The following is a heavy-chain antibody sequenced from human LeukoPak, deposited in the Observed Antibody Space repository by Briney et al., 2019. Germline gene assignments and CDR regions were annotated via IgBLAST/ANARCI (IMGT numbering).Heavy chain of an antibody. CDR3: AKINSGSYYVKDY. CDR2: LSSSGGST. Sequence: GESLRLSCAASGFTFNSYAMSWARQAPGKGLEWVSGLSSSGGSTYYADSVKGRFTISRDNSKNTLYLQMNSLRAEDTAVYYCAKINSGSYYVKDYWGQGTLVTVSS. J-gene: IGHJ4*02. V-gene: IGHV3-23*01. D-gene: IGHD1-26*01. CDR1: GFTFNSYA.